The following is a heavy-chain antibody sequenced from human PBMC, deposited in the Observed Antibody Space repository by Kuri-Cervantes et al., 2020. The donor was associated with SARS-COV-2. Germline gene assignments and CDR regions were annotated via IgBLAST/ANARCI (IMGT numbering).Heavy chain of an antibody. D-gene: IGHD3-3*01. CDR1: GFTFSSYG. CDR2: MWYDGSNK. V-gene: IGHV3-33*08. CDR3: ASLSITIFGVVTTGYGMDV. J-gene: IGHJ6*02. Sequence: GESLKISCAASGFTFSSYGMHWVRQAPGKGLEWVAVMWYDGSNKYYADSVKGRFTISRDNSKNTLYLQMNSLRAEDTAVYYCASLSITIFGVVTTGYGMDVWGQGTTVTVSS.